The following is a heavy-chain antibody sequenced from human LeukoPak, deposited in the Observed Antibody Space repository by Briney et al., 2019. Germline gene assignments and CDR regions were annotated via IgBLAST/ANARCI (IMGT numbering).Heavy chain of an antibody. CDR1: GFTFSSYG. Sequence: GRSLRLSCAASGFTFSSYGMHWVRQAPGKGLEWVAVIWYDGSSKYYADSVKGRFTISRDNSKNTLYLQMNSLRAEDTAVYYCARDQVQSPQDYYFDYWGQGTLVTVSS. CDR2: IWYDGSSK. CDR3: ARDQVQSPQDYYFDY. J-gene: IGHJ4*02. D-gene: IGHD1-1*01. V-gene: IGHV3-33*01.